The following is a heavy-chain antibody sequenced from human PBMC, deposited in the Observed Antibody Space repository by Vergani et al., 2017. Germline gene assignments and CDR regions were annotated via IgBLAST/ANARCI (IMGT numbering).Heavy chain of an antibody. Sequence: QVQLQESGPGLVKPSETLSLTCTVSGGSISSYYWSWIRQPPGKGLEWIGYIYYSGSTNYNPSLKSRVTISVDTSKNQFSLKLSSVTAADTAVYYCARGGYSSGWYGVDYWGQGTLVTVSS. CDR1: GGSISSYY. CDR2: IYYSGST. J-gene: IGHJ4*02. V-gene: IGHV4-59*01. CDR3: ARGGYSSGWYGVDY. D-gene: IGHD6-19*01.